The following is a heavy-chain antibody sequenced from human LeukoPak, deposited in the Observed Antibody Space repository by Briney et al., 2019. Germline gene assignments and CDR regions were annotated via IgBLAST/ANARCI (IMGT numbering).Heavy chain of an antibody. J-gene: IGHJ6*03. V-gene: IGHV3-21*01. CDR2: ISSSSSYI. Sequence: TGGSLRLSCAASGLTFSSYSMNWVRQAPGKGLEWVSSISSSSSYIYYADSVKGRFTISRDNAKNSLYLQMNSLRAEDTAVYYCARPPDNYYYYYMDVWGKGTTVTVSS. CDR3: ARPPDNYYYYYMDV. CDR1: GLTFSSYS.